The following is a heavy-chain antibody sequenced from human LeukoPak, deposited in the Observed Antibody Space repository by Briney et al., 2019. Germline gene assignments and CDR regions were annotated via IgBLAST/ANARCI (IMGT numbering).Heavy chain of an antibody. CDR1: GFTFSSYG. V-gene: IGHV3-30*02. D-gene: IGHD4-17*01. CDR2: IRYDGSNK. CDR3: AKDVGDYVPDHFDM. Sequence: GGSLRLSCAASGFTFSSYGMHSARRAPGKGLGWVAFIRYDGSNKYYADSVKGRFTISRDNSKNTLYLQMNSLRAEDTAVCYCAKDVGDYVPDHFDMWRQGTMVTVSS. J-gene: IGHJ3*02.